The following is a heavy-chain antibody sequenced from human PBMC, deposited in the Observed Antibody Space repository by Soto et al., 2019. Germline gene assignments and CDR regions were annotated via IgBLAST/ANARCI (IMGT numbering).Heavy chain of an antibody. V-gene: IGHV4-39*01. J-gene: IGHJ4*02. CDR3: ATHPPYGPLDH. CDR2: IYYSENT. Sequence: QLQLQESGPGLVKPSETLSLTCTVSGGSISSSSNHWGWNRQPPGKGLEWIGNIYYSENTYYNPSLKSRVTISVDTSKNQFSLRLTSVTAADTAVYYCATHPPYGPLDHWGQGTLVTVSS. D-gene: IGHD4-17*01. CDR1: GGSISSSSNH.